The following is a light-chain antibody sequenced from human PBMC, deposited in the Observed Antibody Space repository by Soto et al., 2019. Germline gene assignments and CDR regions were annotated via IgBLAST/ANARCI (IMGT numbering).Light chain of an antibody. J-gene: IGKJ1*01. Sequence: DIQMTQSPASLSAFVGDRVTITCRASQRVDRYLNWYQQKPGGAPNLLIYAASSLQSGVQSRFSGSGSGAAFTLTISSLQHEDFANYFCQQTYISPWTFGQWTKVQIK. CDR1: QRVDRY. V-gene: IGKV1-39*01. CDR2: AAS. CDR3: QQTYISPWT.